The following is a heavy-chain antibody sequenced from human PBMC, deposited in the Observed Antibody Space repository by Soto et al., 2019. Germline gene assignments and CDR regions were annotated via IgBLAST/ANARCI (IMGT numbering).Heavy chain of an antibody. CDR1: GGSISTYY. Sequence: PSETLSLTCSVSGGSISTYYWSWIRQPPGKGLQWIGYMSYSASTSYNPSLKSRVTLSVDTSKNQFSLRLSSVTAADTAVYYCARTKAQLGELDQAYWGQGILVTAPQ. V-gene: IGHV4-59*01. J-gene: IGHJ4*02. CDR3: ARTKAQLGELDQAY. CDR2: MSYSAST. D-gene: IGHD3-10*01.